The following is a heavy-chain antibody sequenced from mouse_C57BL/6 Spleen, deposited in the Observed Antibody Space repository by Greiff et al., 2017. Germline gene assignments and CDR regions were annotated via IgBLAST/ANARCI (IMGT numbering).Heavy chain of an antibody. CDR3: ARTKLDYYGSTYFDY. Sequence: QVQLKQSGPGLVAPSQSLSITCTVSGFSLTSYAISWVRQPPGKGLEWLGVIWTGGGTNYNSALKSRLSISKDNSKSQVFLKMNSLQTDDTARYYCARTKLDYYGSTYFDYWGQGTTLTVSS. J-gene: IGHJ2*01. CDR2: IWTGGGT. V-gene: IGHV2-9-1*01. CDR1: GFSLTSYA. D-gene: IGHD1-1*01.